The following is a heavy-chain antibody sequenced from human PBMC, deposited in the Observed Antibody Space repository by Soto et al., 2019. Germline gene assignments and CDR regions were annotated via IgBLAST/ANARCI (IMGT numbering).Heavy chain of an antibody. J-gene: IGHJ4*02. CDR1: GYTFPDYY. V-gene: IGHV1-2*02. CDR2: INPRTGDT. D-gene: IGHD2-15*01. CDR3: ARASAAATSWFVY. Sequence: ASVKVSCKASGYTFPDYYIHWVRQAPGQGLEWMGWINPRTGDTNKEQKFQGRVTMTRGTPISTVYLELTRVRSDDTAVYYCARASAAATSWFVYWGQGTLVTV.